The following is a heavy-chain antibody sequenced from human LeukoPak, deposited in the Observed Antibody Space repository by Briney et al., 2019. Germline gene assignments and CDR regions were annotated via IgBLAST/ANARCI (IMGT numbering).Heavy chain of an antibody. V-gene: IGHV3-33*01. CDR1: GFTFSSYG. CDR3: ARGLHYYYDSSGYYSY. Sequence: GGSLRLSCAASGFTFSSYGMHWVRQAPGKGLEWVAVIWYDGSNKYYADSVKGRFTISRDNSKNTLYLQMNSLRAEDTAVYYCARGLHYYYDSSGYYSYWGQGTLVTVSS. CDR2: IWYDGSNK. D-gene: IGHD3-22*01. J-gene: IGHJ4*02.